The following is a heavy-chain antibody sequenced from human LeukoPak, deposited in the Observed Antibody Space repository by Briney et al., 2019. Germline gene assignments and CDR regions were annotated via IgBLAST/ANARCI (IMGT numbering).Heavy chain of an antibody. D-gene: IGHD3-10*01. CDR1: GYTFTGYY. Sequence: ASVKVSCKASGYTFTGYYMHWVRQAPGQGLEWMGWINPNTGGTKYAQRFQDRVTMTRDTSISTAYMELSSLTFDDTAIYYCARVGYFYGSGSQTGGYLDYWGQGTLVTVSS. V-gene: IGHV1-2*02. CDR2: INPNTGGT. J-gene: IGHJ4*02. CDR3: ARVGYFYGSGSQTGGYLDY.